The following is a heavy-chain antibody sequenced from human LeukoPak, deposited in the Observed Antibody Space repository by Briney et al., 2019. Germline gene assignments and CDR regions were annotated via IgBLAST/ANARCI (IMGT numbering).Heavy chain of an antibody. CDR3: ARRFTMIVVIPEDYFDY. Sequence: KPSETLFLTCTVSGGSISSSSYYWGWIRQPPGKGLEWIGSIYYSGSTYYNPSLKSRVTISVDTSKNQFSLKLSSVTAADTAVYYCARRFTMIVVIPEDYFDYWGQGTLVTVSS. CDR2: IYYSGST. D-gene: IGHD3-22*01. CDR1: GGSISSSSYY. J-gene: IGHJ4*02. V-gene: IGHV4-39*01.